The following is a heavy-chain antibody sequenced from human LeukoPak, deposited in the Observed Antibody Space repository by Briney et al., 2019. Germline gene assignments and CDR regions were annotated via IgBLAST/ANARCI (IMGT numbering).Heavy chain of an antibody. CDR3: ARSKYDFFYYYYYYMDV. Sequence: SETLSLTCTVSGFSISSYYWSWIRQPAGKGLEWIGRIYTSGSTNYNPSLKSRVIISVDTSKSQFSLKLSSVTAADTAVYYCARSKYDFFYYYYYYMDVWGKGTTVTVSS. D-gene: IGHD3-3*01. CDR2: IYTSGST. V-gene: IGHV4-4*07. J-gene: IGHJ6*03. CDR1: GFSISSYY.